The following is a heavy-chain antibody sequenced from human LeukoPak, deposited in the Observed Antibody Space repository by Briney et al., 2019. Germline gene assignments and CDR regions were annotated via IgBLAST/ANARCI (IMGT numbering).Heavy chain of an antibody. J-gene: IGHJ6*04. CDR2: MKQDGSEK. V-gene: IGHV3-7*03. CDR1: GFTFSNYW. Sequence: GGSLRLSCAASGFTFSNYWMSWVRQAPGKGLEWVANMKQDGSEKYYVDSVKGRITISRDNAKNSLYLQMNSLRVEDTAVYYCARKAYAMDVWGKGTTVTVSS. CDR3: ARKAYAMDV.